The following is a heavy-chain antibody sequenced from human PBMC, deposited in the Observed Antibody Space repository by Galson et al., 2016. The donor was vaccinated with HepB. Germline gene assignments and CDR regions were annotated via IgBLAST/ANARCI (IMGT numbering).Heavy chain of an antibody. J-gene: IGHJ3*02. V-gene: IGHV3-23*01. D-gene: IGHD3-10*01. Sequence: SLRLSCAASGFIFSTYAMNWVRQAPGKGLEWVSSIRGSGGGIDYADSVKGRFTISRDNSKNTLYLQMSSLRAEDTALYYCAKERGSRITMVRGVLDAFDTWGQGTMVTVSS. CDR3: AKERGSRITMVRGVLDAFDT. CDR1: GFIFSTYA. CDR2: IRGSGGGI.